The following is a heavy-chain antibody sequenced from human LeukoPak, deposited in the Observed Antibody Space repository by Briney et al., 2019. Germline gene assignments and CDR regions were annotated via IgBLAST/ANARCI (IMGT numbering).Heavy chain of an antibody. J-gene: IGHJ4*02. V-gene: IGHV5-10-1*01. CDR1: GYRITGYW. CDR3: ARHEDGDYSFDS. D-gene: IGHD4-17*01. CDR2: IDPSDSYT. Sequence: GESLKISCKGSGYRITGYWINWVRQMPGKGLEWMGTIDPSDSYTNYNPSFQGHVTISADKSISTAYLQWSGLKASDTAMFYCARHEDGDYSFDSWGQGTLVTVSS.